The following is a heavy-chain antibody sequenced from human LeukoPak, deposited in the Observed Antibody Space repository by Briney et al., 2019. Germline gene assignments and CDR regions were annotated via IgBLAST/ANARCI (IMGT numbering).Heavy chain of an antibody. CDR2: IFPGDSET. V-gene: IGHV5-51*01. J-gene: IGHJ5*02. CDR1: SWTFISSW. Sequence: GESLQISCKDSSWTFISSWVGWVRPMPGKGLEWMGIIFPGDSETRYSPTFQGQVTISADKSTNTVYLQWGSLKASDTAIYYCARTLNRLRGFDPWGQGTLVTVHS. CDR3: ARTLNRLRGFDP.